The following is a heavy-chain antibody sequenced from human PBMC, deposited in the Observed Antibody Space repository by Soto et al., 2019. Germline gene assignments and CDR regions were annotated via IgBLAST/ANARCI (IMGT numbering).Heavy chain of an antibody. Sequence: QVQLVQSGAEVKKPGSSVKVSCKASGGTFSSYAISWVRQAPGQGLEWMGGIIPIFGTANYAQKFQGRVTITADKSTSTAYMELSSLRSEDTAVYYCASYFRXXXXXXXXXXYRLPKYFXXXGQG. CDR2: IIPIFGTA. CDR3: ASYFRXXXXXXXXXXYRLPKYFXX. V-gene: IGHV1-69*06. CDR1: GGTFSSYA. D-gene: IGHD4-17*01. J-gene: IGHJ1*01.